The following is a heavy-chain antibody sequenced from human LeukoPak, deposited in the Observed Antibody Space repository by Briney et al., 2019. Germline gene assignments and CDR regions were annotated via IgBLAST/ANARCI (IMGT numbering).Heavy chain of an antibody. J-gene: IGHJ4*02. CDR1: GFTFSSYS. CDR2: IYSGGST. Sequence: GGSLRLSCAASGFTFSSYSMNWVRQAPGKGLEWVSVIYSGGSTYYADSVKGRFTISRDNSKNTLYLQMNSLRAEDTAVYYCAREVAYYYDSSGYYDYWGQGTLVTVSS. CDR3: AREVAYYYDSSGYYDY. D-gene: IGHD3-22*01. V-gene: IGHV3-66*02.